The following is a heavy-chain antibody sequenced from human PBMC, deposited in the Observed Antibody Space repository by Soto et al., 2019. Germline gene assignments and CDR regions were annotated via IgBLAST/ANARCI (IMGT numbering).Heavy chain of an antibody. D-gene: IGHD5-12*01. CDR3: ARVDIVATILGGYYDGMDV. CDR2: IYQSGST. CDR1: GGSISSSNW. J-gene: IGHJ6*02. V-gene: IGHV4-4*02. Sequence: SETLSLTCAVSGGSISSSNWWCWVRQPPGKGLEWIGEIYQSGSTTSNPSLTCRVTISVDKSKNQFSLKLSSVTAADTALYYCARVDIVATILGGYYDGMDVWGQGTTVTVSS.